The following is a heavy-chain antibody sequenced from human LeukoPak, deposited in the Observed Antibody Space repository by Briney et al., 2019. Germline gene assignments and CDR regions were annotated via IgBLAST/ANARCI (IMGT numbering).Heavy chain of an antibody. J-gene: IGHJ4*02. Sequence: GGSLRLSCAASGFTFSGSAMHWVRQASGKGLEWVGRIRSKANSYATAYAASVKGRFTISRDDSKNTAYLQMNSLRAEDTAVYYCAKSGIAVDYFDYWGQGTLVTVSS. V-gene: IGHV3-73*01. D-gene: IGHD6-19*01. CDR1: GFTFSGSA. CDR3: AKSGIAVDYFDY. CDR2: IRSKANSYAT.